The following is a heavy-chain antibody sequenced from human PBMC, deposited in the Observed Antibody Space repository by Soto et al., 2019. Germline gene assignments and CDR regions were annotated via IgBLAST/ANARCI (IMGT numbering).Heavy chain of an antibody. D-gene: IGHD5-12*01. CDR1: GGSISSYY. CDR3: ARVRGGYGPSNAFDI. J-gene: IGHJ3*02. Sequence: SETLSLTCTVSGGSISSYYWSWIRQPPGKGLEWIGYIYYSGSTNYNPSLKSRVTISVDTSKNQFSLKLSSVTAADTAVYYCARVRGGYGPSNAFDIWGQGTMVTVSS. V-gene: IGHV4-59*01. CDR2: IYYSGST.